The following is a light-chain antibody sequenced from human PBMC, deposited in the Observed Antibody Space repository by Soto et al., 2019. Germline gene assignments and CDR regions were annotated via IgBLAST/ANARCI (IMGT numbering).Light chain of an antibody. Sequence: QSALTQPASVSGSPGQSITISCTGTGSDVGGYDYVSWYQHHPGKAPKVMIYEVTNRPSGVPDRFSGSKSGTSASLAITGLQAEDEADYYCQSYDSSLSGYVFGTGTKVTVL. CDR2: EVT. CDR3: QSYDSSLSGYV. V-gene: IGLV2-14*01. J-gene: IGLJ1*01. CDR1: GSDVGGYDY.